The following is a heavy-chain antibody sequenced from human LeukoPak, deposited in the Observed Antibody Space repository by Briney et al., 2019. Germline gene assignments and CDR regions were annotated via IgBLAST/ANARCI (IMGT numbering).Heavy chain of an antibody. V-gene: IGHV4-59*02. Sequence: SETLSLTCTVSGGSVSSYYWSWIRQPPGKGLEWIGYIYYSGSTNYNPSLKSRVTISVDTSKNQFSLKLSSVTAADTVVYYCARTFLWFGELSFDYWGQGTLVTVSS. CDR2: IYYSGST. D-gene: IGHD3-10*01. J-gene: IGHJ4*02. CDR3: ARTFLWFGELSFDY. CDR1: GGSVSSYY.